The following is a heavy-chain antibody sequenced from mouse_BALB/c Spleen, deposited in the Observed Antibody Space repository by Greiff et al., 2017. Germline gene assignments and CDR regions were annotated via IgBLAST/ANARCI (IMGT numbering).Heavy chain of an antibody. D-gene: IGHD1-1*01. V-gene: IGHV3-2*02. J-gene: IGHJ4*01. Sequence: VQLQQSGPGLVKPSQSLSLTCTVTGYSITSDYAWNWIRQFPGNKLEWMGYISYSGSTSYNPSLKSRISITRDTSKNQFFLQLNSVTTEDTATYYCARVTFYYGSSYYAMDYWGQGTSVTVSS. CDR1: GYSITSDYA. CDR2: ISYSGST. CDR3: ARVTFYYGSSYYAMDY.